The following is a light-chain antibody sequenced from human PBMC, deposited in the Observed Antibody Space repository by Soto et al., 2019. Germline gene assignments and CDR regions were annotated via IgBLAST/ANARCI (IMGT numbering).Light chain of an antibody. V-gene: IGLV2-8*01. CDR2: EVT. J-gene: IGLJ1*01. CDR1: SSDVGLYDY. CDR3: SSYGGNSNYG. Sequence: QSALTQPPSASGSPGQSVTISCTGTSSDVGLYDYVSWYQQHPGKVPKLLIYEVTQRPSGVPDRFSGSKSGNTASLTVSGLQAEDEADYYCSSYGGNSNYGLGTGTKVTVL.